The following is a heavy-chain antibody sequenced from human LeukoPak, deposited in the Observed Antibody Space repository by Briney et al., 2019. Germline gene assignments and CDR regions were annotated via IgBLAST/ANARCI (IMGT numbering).Heavy chain of an antibody. Sequence: PSETLSLTCTVSGGSISSSSYLWGWVRQPPGEGLEWIGFMYYSGTTYYNPSLKSRVTISVDTSKNQFSLKLRSVTAADTAVYSCARHGPSMVRGAIVGYFDSWGQGTLVTVSS. CDR3: ARHGPSMVRGAIVGYFDS. V-gene: IGHV4-39*01. J-gene: IGHJ4*02. CDR1: GGSISSSSYL. D-gene: IGHD3-10*01. CDR2: MYYSGTT.